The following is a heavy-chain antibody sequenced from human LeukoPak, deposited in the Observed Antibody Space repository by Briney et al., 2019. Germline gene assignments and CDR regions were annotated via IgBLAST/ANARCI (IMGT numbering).Heavy chain of an antibody. D-gene: IGHD6-25*01. V-gene: IGHV4-34*01. CDR2: INHSGST. J-gene: IGHJ4*02. Sequence: SETLSLTCAVHGGSFSGYYWSWIRQPPGKGLEWIGEINHSGSTNYNPSLKSRVTISVDTSKNQFSLKLSSVTAADTAVYYCARGLRLPQGYWGQGTLVTVSS. CDR1: GGSFSGYY. CDR3: ARGLRLPQGY.